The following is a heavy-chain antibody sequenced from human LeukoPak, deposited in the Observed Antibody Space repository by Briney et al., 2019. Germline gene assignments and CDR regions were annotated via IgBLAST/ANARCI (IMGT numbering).Heavy chain of an antibody. CDR2: VTGSGANS. D-gene: IGHD4-17*01. CDR1: GFTFSNYW. CDR3: AKSDYGYYFDS. Sequence: PGGSLRLSCAASGFTFSNYWMHWVRQAPGKGLEWVSAVTGSGANSYYADSVKGRFSVSRDNSKNMVYLQMSSLRAEDTALYYCAKSDYGYYFDSWGQGTLVTVSS. J-gene: IGHJ4*02. V-gene: IGHV3-23*01.